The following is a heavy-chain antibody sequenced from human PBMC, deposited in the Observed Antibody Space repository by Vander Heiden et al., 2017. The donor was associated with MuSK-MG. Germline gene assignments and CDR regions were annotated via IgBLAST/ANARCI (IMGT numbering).Heavy chain of an antibody. CDR3: ASRYSYPYGMDV. J-gene: IGHJ6*02. D-gene: IGHD5-18*01. CDR1: GFTFSSYS. CDR2: ISSSSSYI. V-gene: IGHV3-21*01. Sequence: EVQLVESGGGLVKPGGSLRLSCAASGFTFSSYSMNWVRQAPGKGLEWVSSISSSSSYIYYADSLKGRFTISRDNAKNSLYLQMNSLRAEDTAVYYCASRYSYPYGMDVWGQGTTVTVSS.